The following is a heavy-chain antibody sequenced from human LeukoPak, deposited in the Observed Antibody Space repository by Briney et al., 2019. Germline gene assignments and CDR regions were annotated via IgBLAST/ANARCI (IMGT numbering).Heavy chain of an antibody. CDR2: IYTSGST. Sequence: SETLSLTCTVSGSSISSGSYYWSWIRQPAGKGLEWIGRIYTSGSTNYNPSLRSRVTISVDTSKNQFSLKLSSVTAADTAVYYCTVTADDYGYYYGMDVWGQGTMVTVSS. J-gene: IGHJ6*02. CDR1: GSSISSGSYY. CDR3: TVTADDYGYYYGMDV. D-gene: IGHD4/OR15-4a*01. V-gene: IGHV4-61*02.